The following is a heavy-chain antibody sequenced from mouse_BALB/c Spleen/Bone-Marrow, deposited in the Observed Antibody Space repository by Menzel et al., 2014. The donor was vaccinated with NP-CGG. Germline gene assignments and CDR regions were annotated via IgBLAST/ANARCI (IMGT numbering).Heavy chain of an antibody. CDR1: GFTFSSFG. V-gene: IGHV5-17*02. D-gene: IGHD2-1*01. J-gene: IGHJ4*01. CDR3: ARGRPIYYGSLYAMDY. Sequence: EVKLVESGGGLVQPGGSRKLSCAASGFTFSSFGMHWVRQAPEKGLEWVAYIRSGSSTIYYADTVKGRFTISRDNPKNTLFLQMTSLRSEDTAMYYCARGRPIYYGSLYAMDYWGQGTSVTVAS. CDR2: IRSGSSTI.